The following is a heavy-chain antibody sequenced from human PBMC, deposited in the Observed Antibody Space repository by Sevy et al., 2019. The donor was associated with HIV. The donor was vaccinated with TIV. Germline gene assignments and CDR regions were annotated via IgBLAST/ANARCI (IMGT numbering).Heavy chain of an antibody. J-gene: IGHJ5*02. D-gene: IGHD3-10*01. CDR1: GVSFSNAW. Sequence: GGYLRLSCAASGVSFSNAWMNWVRQAPGKGLEWVGHIKCTIDGGPTPRYAAPVSDRFTISKDYSSDTLYVHLQMNSLRTEDTALYYCTTAPAPRSDTSTYNHLCHDASWGQGTLVTVSS. V-gene: IGHV3-15*07. CDR3: TTAPAPRSDTSTYNHLCHDAS. CDR2: IKCTIDGGPTP.